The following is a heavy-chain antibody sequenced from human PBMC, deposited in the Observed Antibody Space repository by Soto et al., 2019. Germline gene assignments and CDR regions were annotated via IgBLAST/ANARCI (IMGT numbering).Heavy chain of an antibody. CDR1: GGSISNYY. CDR2: IYYSGST. CDR3: ARHLSDFWFDP. D-gene: IGHD2-21*02. Sequence: SETLSLTCTVSGGSISNYYWGWIRQPPGKGLEWIGSIYYSGSTYYNPSLKSRVTVSVDTSKNQFSLKLSSVTAADTAVYYCARHLSDFWFDPWGQGTLVTVSS. V-gene: IGHV4-39*01. J-gene: IGHJ5*02.